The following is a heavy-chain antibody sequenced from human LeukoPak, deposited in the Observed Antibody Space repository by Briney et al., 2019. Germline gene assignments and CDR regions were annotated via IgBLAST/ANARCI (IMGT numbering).Heavy chain of an antibody. J-gene: IGHJ4*02. CDR1: GFTFSNYW. CDR3: ARDHGRYCSGGSCYSGGFFEY. D-gene: IGHD2-15*01. V-gene: IGHV3-7*03. Sequence: GGSLRLSCAASGFTFSNYWMSWVRQAPGKGLEWVANIKQDGSERYYVDSVKGRFTISRDNAKNSLYLQMNSLRAEDTAVYYCARDHGRYCSGGSCYSGGFFEYWGQGTLGTVSS. CDR2: IKQDGSER.